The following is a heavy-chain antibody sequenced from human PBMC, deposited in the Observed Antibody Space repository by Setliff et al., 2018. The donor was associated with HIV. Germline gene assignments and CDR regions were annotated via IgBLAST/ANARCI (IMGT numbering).Heavy chain of an antibody. CDR3: AKDLTWGFPY. CDR1: LGSITSCAYH. V-gene: IGHV4-39*07. CDR2: IYCTGST. Sequence: SETLSLTCTISLGSITSCAYHWVWIRQPPGKGLQWIGSIYCTGSTYYNPSLKSRVTISEDTSKNQLSLKLNSVTAADTAVYYCAKDLTWGFPYWGQGMLVTVSS. J-gene: IGHJ4*01. D-gene: IGHD7-27*01.